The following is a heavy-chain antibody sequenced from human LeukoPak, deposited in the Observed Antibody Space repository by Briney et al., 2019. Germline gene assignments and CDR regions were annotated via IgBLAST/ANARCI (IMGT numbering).Heavy chain of an antibody. D-gene: IGHD3-22*01. Sequence: SETLSLTCTVSGGSISAYYWSWIRQPAGKGLEWIGRIYVSGSTNYNPSLKSRGTMSLDTSKNQFSLKLSSVTAADTAVYYCARTYYYDSSGYYPGYFDDWGQGTLVTVSS. CDR3: ARTYYYDSSGYYPGYFDD. V-gene: IGHV4-4*07. CDR2: IYVSGST. J-gene: IGHJ4*02. CDR1: GGSISAYY.